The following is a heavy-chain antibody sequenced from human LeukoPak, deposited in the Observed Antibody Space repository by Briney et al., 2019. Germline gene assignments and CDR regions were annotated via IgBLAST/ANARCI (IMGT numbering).Heavy chain of an antibody. D-gene: IGHD3-22*01. CDR1: GFTFSSSA. Sequence: GGSLRLSCAASGFTFSSSAMHWVRQAPGKGLEWVSFISRSSDLIYYADSVKGRFTISRDNAENSLYLQMNSLRVEDMAVYYCAKVKERWRDSSGYNDFRGQGTLVTVSS. V-gene: IGHV3-48*01. CDR2: ISRSSDLI. J-gene: IGHJ4*02. CDR3: AKVKERWRDSSGYNDF.